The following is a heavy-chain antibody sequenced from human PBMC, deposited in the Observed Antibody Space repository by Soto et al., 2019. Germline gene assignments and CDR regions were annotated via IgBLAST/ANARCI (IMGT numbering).Heavy chain of an antibody. CDR2: ISVYIGKT. Sequence: ASVKVSCKTSGYSFSNSGISWVRQAPGQGLEWMGWISVYIGKTNYAQKFQGRVTMTTDTSTSTAYMELRSLRSDDTAVYYCARERASRYMDVWGQGTTVTVSS. J-gene: IGHJ6*02. CDR3: ARERASRYMDV. V-gene: IGHV1-18*01. CDR1: GYSFSNSG.